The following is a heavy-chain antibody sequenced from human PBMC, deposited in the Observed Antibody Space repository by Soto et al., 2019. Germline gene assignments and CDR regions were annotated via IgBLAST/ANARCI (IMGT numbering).Heavy chain of an antibody. CDR1: GGTFSSYA. V-gene: IGHV1-69*06. J-gene: IGHJ4*02. Sequence: GASVKVSCKASGGTFSSYAISWVRQAPGQGLEWMGGIIPIFGTANYAQKFQGRVTITADKSTSTAYMELSSLRSEDTAVYYCAREARGYSYSAVPGHRSEFDYWGQGTLVTVSS. CDR2: IIPIFGTA. CDR3: AREARGYSYSAVPGHRSEFDY. D-gene: IGHD5-18*01.